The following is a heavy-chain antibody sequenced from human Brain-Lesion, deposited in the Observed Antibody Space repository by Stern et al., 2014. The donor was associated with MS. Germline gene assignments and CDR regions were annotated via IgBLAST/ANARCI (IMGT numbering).Heavy chain of an antibody. D-gene: IGHD6-13*01. CDR3: ARFPASRPHVFDS. Sequence: QVQLLQPGPGLVKPSGTLSLTCAVSGGSISSSNWWSWVRQSPGKGLEWIGESDHSGSTIYNPSLKSRVTVSVDKSKNRFPLTLRSVTAADTAVYFCARFPASRPHVFDSWGQGTLVTVSS. J-gene: IGHJ4*02. CDR2: SDHSGST. CDR1: GGSISSSNW. V-gene: IGHV4-4*02.